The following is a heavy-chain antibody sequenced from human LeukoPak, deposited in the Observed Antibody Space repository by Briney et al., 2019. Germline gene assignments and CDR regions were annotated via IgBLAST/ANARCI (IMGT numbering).Heavy chain of an antibody. CDR2: ISNTGSTI. Sequence: GGSLRLSCAASGFTFSDYYMTWIRQAPGKGLEWLSYISNTGSTIYYADSVEGRFTVSRDNAKNSLYLQMNSLRAEDTAVYYCAREAGSGIYWYFDLWGRGTLVTVSS. J-gene: IGHJ2*01. D-gene: IGHD3-10*01. CDR3: AREAGSGIYWYFDL. V-gene: IGHV3-11*04. CDR1: GFTFSDYY.